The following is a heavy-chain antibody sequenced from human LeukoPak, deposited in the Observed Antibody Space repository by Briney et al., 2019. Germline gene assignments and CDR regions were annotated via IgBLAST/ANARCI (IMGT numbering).Heavy chain of an antibody. J-gene: IGHJ4*02. D-gene: IGHD2-21*02. CDR2: MNVDSGGT. CDR3: ARDSKVTGTSFDS. CDR1: GHIFSDYY. V-gene: IGHV1-2*02. Sequence: ASVKVSCKASGHIFSDYYMHWVRQAPGQGLKWMGWMNVDSGGTKYAQKFQGRVTMTRDTSVSTAFMDLTRLTSDDTAVYYCARDSKVTGTSFDSWGQGTLVTVSS.